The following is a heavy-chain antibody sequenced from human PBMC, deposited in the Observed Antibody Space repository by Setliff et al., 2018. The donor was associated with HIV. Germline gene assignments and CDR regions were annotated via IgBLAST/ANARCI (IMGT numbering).Heavy chain of an antibody. CDR3: ARGQTSVTLQFDH. D-gene: IGHD4-17*01. CDR2: INQDGSEK. J-gene: IGHJ4*02. Sequence: PGGSLRLSCAASGFTFSSHWMVWVRQAPGKGLEWVANINQDGSEKNYVDSVKGRFTISRDNAKNSLFLQMNSLRAEDTAVYYCARGQTSVTLQFDHWGQGTTVTVSS. V-gene: IGHV3-7*01. CDR1: GFTFSSHW.